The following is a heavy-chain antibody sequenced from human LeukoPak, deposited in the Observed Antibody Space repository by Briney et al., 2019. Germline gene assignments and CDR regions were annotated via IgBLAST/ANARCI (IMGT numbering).Heavy chain of an antibody. CDR1: GGSISSSSYY. J-gene: IGHJ3*02. CDR3: ARDGAYCGGDCDVDAFDI. CDR2: IYYSGST. Sequence: SETLSLTCTVSGGSISSSSYYWGWIRQPPGKGLEWIGSIYYSGSTYYNPSLKSRVTISVDTSKNQFSLKLSSVTAADTAVYYCARDGAYCGGDCDVDAFDIWGQGTMVTVSS. V-gene: IGHV4-39*07. D-gene: IGHD2-21*02.